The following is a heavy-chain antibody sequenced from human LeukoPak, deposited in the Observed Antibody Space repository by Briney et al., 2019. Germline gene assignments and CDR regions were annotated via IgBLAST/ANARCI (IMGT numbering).Heavy chain of an antibody. CDR1: GGSISSGDYY. D-gene: IGHD2-2*01. CDR2: IYCSGST. Sequence: PSQTLSLTCTVSGGSISSGDYYWSWIRQPPGKGLEWIGYIYCSGSTYYNSSLKSRVTISVDTSKNQFSLKLSSVTAADTAVYYCARDQVIVPAVDYWGQGTLVTVS. CDR3: ARDQVIVPAVDY. J-gene: IGHJ4*02. V-gene: IGHV4-30-4*08.